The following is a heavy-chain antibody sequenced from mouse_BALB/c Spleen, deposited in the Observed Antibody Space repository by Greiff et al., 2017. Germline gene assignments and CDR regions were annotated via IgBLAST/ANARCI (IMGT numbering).Heavy chain of an antibody. D-gene: IGHD2-3*01. V-gene: IGHV5-17*02. CDR2: ISSGSSTI. Sequence: EVKLQESGGGLVQPGGSRKLSCAASGFTFSSFGMHWVRQAPEKGLEWVAYISSGSSTIYYADTVKGRFTISRDNPKNTLFLQMTSLRSEDTAMYYCARALLGYYAMDYWGQGTSVTVSS. J-gene: IGHJ4*01. CDR3: ARALLGYYAMDY. CDR1: GFTFSSFG.